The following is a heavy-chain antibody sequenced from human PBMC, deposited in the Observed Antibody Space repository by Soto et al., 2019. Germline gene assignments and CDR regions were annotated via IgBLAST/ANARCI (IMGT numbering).Heavy chain of an antibody. J-gene: IGHJ4*02. D-gene: IGHD6-19*01. Sequence: SETLSLTCAVYGGSFSGYYWSWIRRPPGKGLEWIGEINHSGSTNYNPSLKSRVTISVDTSKNQFSLKLSSVTAADTAVYYCARGHSSGWYRGRYYFDYWGQGTLVTVSS. CDR2: INHSGST. V-gene: IGHV4-34*01. CDR3: ARGHSSGWYRGRYYFDY. CDR1: GGSFSGYY.